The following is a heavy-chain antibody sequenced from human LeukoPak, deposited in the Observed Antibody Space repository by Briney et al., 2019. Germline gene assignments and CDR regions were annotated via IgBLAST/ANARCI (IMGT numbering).Heavy chain of an antibody. V-gene: IGHV1-46*01. D-gene: IGHD3-9*01. J-gene: IGHJ6*03. CDR3: ARHRDILTAGYMDV. CDR1: GFTFSRYY. Sequence: ASVKVSCKASGFTFSRYYIHWVRQAPGQGLEWMGIINPSGGSTTYAQKFQGRVTMTRDTSTSTVFMELSSLRSEDTAVYYCARHRDILTAGYMDVWAKGTTVTVSS. CDR2: INPSGGST.